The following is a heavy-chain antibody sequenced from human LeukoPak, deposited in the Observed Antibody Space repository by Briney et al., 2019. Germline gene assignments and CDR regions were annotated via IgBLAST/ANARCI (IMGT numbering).Heavy chain of an antibody. D-gene: IGHD3-22*01. Sequence: SETLSLTCTVSGGSISGYYWTWIRQPPGKGLEWIGYMSYSGSTKYNPSLKSRVTISVDTSKNQLSLRLDSVTAADTAVYYCGRLDSSGCLSVWGQGTLITVSS. CDR1: GGSISGYY. J-gene: IGHJ1*01. CDR3: GRLDSSGCLSV. V-gene: IGHV4-59*08. CDR2: MSYSGST.